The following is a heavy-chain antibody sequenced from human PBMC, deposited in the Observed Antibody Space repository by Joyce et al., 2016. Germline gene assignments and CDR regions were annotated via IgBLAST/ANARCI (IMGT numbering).Heavy chain of an antibody. D-gene: IGHD1-1*01. CDR1: GGSVDNYY. CDR2: ISYDGNT. Sequence: QVRLQESGPGRVKPSETVSLTCTVSGGSVDNYYWCWLRQSPEKGLEWIAYISYDGNTHYKPSLKTRVSISIDTSRNQFSLNLKSATTADTAIYFCARGTGHFVIWGQGALVTVSS. V-gene: IGHV4-59*02. J-gene: IGHJ4*02. CDR3: ARGTGHFVI.